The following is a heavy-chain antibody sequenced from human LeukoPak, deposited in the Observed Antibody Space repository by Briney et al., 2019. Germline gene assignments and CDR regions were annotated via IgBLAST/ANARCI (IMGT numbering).Heavy chain of an antibody. CDR2: IYYSGST. J-gene: IGHJ5*02. CDR3: ARDRYSSSWYPPQYNWFDP. D-gene: IGHD6-13*01. V-gene: IGHV4-61*08. Sequence: SQTLSLTCAVSGGSISSGGYYWSWIRQPPGKGLEWIGYIYYSGSTNYNPSLKSRVTISVDTSKNQFSLKLSSVTAADTAVYYCARDRYSSSWYPPQYNWFDPGGQGTLVTVSS. CDR1: GGSISSGGYY.